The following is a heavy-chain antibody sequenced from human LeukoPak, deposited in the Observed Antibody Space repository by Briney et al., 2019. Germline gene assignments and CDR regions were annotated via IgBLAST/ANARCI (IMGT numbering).Heavy chain of an antibody. Sequence: GGSLKLSCAASEFAFDMYSINWVRQAPGKGLEWVSTIGISGLTYYTDSVRGRFTISRDSPKNSIYLQMNSLRAEDTAVYYCARDRQYSGHDPWSGFDSWGQGTLVTVSS. CDR3: ARDRQYSGHDPWSGFDS. CDR2: IGISGLT. CDR1: EFAFDMYS. V-gene: IGHV3-21*06. D-gene: IGHD5-12*01. J-gene: IGHJ4*02.